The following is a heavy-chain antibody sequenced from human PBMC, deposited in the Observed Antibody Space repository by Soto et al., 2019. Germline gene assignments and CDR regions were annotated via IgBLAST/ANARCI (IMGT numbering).Heavy chain of an antibody. CDR1: GFTFSSYA. CDR3: AREELYYDFWSGPTDY. Sequence: PGGSLRLSCAASGFTFSSYAMHWVRQAPGKGLEWVAVISYDGSNKYYADSVKGRFTISRDNSKNTLYLQMNSLRAEDTAVYYCAREELYYDFWSGPTDYWGQGTLVTVSS. J-gene: IGHJ4*02. CDR2: ISYDGSNK. D-gene: IGHD3-3*01. V-gene: IGHV3-30-3*01.